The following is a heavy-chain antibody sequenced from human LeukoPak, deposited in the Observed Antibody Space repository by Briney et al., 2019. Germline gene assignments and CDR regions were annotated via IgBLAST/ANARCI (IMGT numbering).Heavy chain of an antibody. CDR2: ISGSGGST. Sequence: PGGSLRLSCAASGFTFSSYAMSWVRQAPGKGLEWVSAISGSGGSTYYADSVKGRFTISRDNSENTLYLQMNSLRAEDTAVYYCAKPYRFRELFSPPDAFDIWGQGTMVTVSS. CDR3: AKPYRFRELFSPPDAFDI. J-gene: IGHJ3*02. D-gene: IGHD3-10*01. CDR1: GFTFSSYA. V-gene: IGHV3-23*01.